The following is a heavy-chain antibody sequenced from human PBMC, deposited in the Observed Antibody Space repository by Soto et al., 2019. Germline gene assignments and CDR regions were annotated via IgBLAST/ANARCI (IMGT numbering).Heavy chain of an antibody. V-gene: IGHV1-69*01. Sequence: QVQLVQSGAEVKKPGSSVKVSCKASGGTFSSYAISWVRQAPGQGLEWMGGIIPIFGTANYAQKFQGRVTNTADESTGTAYMELGSLGSEDKAGYYCGRAGIVGTINGFDPWGQGTLVTVSS. J-gene: IGHJ5*02. D-gene: IGHD5-12*01. CDR3: GRAGIVGTINGFDP. CDR1: GGTFSSYA. CDR2: IIPIFGTA.